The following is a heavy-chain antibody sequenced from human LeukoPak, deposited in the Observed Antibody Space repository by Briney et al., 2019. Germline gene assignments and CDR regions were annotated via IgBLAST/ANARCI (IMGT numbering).Heavy chain of an antibody. Sequence: GGSLRLSCAASGFTFSSYSMNWVRQAPGKGLEWVSSINSRGSGEYYADSVKGRFTISRDNAKNSLYLQMNSLRAEDTAVYYCAKDGGYGSGSYYPDYWGQGTLVTVSS. V-gene: IGHV3-21*04. CDR1: GFTFSSYS. CDR3: AKDGGYGSGSYYPDY. J-gene: IGHJ4*02. D-gene: IGHD3-10*01. CDR2: INSRGSGE.